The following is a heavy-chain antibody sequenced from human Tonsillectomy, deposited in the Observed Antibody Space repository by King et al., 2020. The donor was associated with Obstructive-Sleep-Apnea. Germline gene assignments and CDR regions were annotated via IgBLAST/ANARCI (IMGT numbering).Heavy chain of an antibody. V-gene: IGHV1-69*10. D-gene: IGHD6-19*01. J-gene: IGHJ6*02. Sequence: QLVQSGAEVKKPGSSVMVSCKASGGTFSSHGVIWVRQAPGQGLEWMGGIVPIRSIADYAQKFQGRVTITADKSTSTAYMELTSLLSEDTAVYYCAGGYSSGAHSGVDVWGQGTTVTVSS. CDR2: IVPIRSIA. CDR3: AGGYSSGAHSGVDV. CDR1: GGTFSSHG.